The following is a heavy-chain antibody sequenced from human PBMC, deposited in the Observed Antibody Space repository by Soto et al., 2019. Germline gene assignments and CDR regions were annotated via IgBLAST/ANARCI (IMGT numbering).Heavy chain of an antibody. CDR3: ARDKVGYYDSSGYYRFSVPPDYYYGMDV. D-gene: IGHD3-22*01. CDR2: IIPIFGTA. CDR1: GGTFSSYA. J-gene: IGHJ6*02. V-gene: IGHV1-69*01. Sequence: QVQLVQSGAEVKKPGSSVKVSCTASGGTFSSYAISWVRQAPGQGLELMGGIIPIFGTANYPQKFQGRVKITADESTSTAYMALSSLRSEDRAVYYCARDKVGYYDSSGYYRFSVPPDYYYGMDVWGQGTTVTVSS.